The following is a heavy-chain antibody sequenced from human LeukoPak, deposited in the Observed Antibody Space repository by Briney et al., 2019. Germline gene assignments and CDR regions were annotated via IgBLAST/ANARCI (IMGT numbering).Heavy chain of an antibody. J-gene: IGHJ3*02. CDR3: ARAARYYGSSGAHAFAI. Sequence: ASVKVSCKASGYTFTGYYMHWVRQAPGQGLEWMGWINPNSGGTNYAQKFQGRVTMTRDTSISTAYMELSRLRSDDTAVYYCARAARYYGSSGAHAFAIWGQGTMVTVS. D-gene: IGHD3-22*01. CDR1: GYTFTGYY. V-gene: IGHV1-2*02. CDR2: INPNSGGT.